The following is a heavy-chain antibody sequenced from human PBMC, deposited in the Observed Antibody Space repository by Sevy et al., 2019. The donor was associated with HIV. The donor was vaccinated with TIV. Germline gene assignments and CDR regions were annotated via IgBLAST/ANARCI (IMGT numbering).Heavy chain of an antibody. V-gene: IGHV4-4*02. CDR1: GGSISSVNW. D-gene: IGHD3-10*01. CDR2: IYHSGST. Sequence: SETLSLTCAVSGGSISSVNWWHWVRQPPGKGLEWIGEIYHSGSTNYNPSLKSRVTISVDNSKNQFSLKLSSVTAADXXXXXXXXXXXXPRGFDPWGQGSLVTVSS. CDR3: XXXXXXPRGFDP. J-gene: IGHJ5*02.